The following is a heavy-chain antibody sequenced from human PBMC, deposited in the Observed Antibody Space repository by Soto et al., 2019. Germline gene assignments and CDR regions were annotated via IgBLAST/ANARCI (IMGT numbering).Heavy chain of an antibody. CDR3: ARGPNYYGSGSYSDY. CDR1: GGSFSGYY. D-gene: IGHD3-10*01. CDR2: INHSGST. V-gene: IGHV4-34*01. J-gene: IGHJ4*02. Sequence: QVQLQQWGAGLLTPSETLSLTCAVYGGSFSGYYWSWIRQPPGKGLEWIGEINHSGSTNYNPSLKSRVTISVDTSKNQFSLKLSSVTAADTAVYYCARGPNYYGSGSYSDYWGQGTLVTVSS.